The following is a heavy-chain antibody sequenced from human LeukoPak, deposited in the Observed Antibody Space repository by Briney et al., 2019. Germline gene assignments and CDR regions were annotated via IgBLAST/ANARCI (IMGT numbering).Heavy chain of an antibody. CDR3: ARVVVAVARESDY. V-gene: IGHV3-21*01. Sequence: GGSLRLSCAASGITFSDYSMNWVRQAPGKGLEWVSSISSSSSYIYYADSVKGRFTISRDNAKNSLYLQMNSLRAEDTAVYYCARVVVAVARESDYWGQGTLVTVSS. CDR2: ISSSSSYI. CDR1: GITFSDYS. J-gene: IGHJ4*02. D-gene: IGHD6-19*01.